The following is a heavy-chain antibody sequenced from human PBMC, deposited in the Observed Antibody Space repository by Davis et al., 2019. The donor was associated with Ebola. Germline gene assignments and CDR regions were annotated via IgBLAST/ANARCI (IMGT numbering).Heavy chain of an antibody. V-gene: IGHV3-7*03. J-gene: IGHJ4*02. D-gene: IGHD1-7*01. CDR3: ARGAYNWNYARFDY. CDR1: GFTFSSYW. Sequence: GESLKISCAASGFTFSSYWMSWVRQAPGKGLEWVANIKQDGSEKYYVDSVKGRFTISRDNAKNSLYLQMNSLRAEDTAVYYCARGAYNWNYARFDYWGQGTLVTVSS. CDR2: IKQDGSEK.